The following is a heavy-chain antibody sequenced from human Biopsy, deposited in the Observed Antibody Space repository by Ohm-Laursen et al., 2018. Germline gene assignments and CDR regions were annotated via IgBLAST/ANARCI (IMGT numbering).Heavy chain of an antibody. V-gene: IGHV1-46*01. D-gene: IGHD3-22*01. J-gene: IGHJ4*02. CDR3: ARGPRGLVVITTTALYFDY. Sequence: SVKVSCKVSGYTFTSYYLHWVRQAPGQGLEWMGRVNPNNDNTAYAQKFQGRITMTKDTSTSTVYMDLSSLTFDDSAVYYCARGPRGLVVITTTALYFDYWGQGNLVTVSS. CDR2: VNPNNDNT. CDR1: GYTFTSYY.